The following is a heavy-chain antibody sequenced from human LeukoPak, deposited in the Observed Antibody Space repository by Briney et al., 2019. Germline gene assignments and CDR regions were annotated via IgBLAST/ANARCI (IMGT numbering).Heavy chain of an antibody. CDR2: ISSSSSYT. CDR3: ARRRMVRGVMSASDI. J-gene: IGHJ3*02. D-gene: IGHD3-10*01. V-gene: IGHV3-11*06. Sequence: GGSLRLSCAASGFTFSDYYMSWIRQAPGKGLEWVSYISSSSSYTNYADSVKGRFTIARDNAKNSLYLQMNSLRAEDTAVYYCARRRMVRGVMSASDIWGQGTMVTVSS. CDR1: GFTFSDYY.